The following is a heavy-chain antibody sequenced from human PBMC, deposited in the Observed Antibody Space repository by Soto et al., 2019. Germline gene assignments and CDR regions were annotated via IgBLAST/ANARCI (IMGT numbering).Heavy chain of an antibody. D-gene: IGHD5-18*01. J-gene: IGHJ6*02. V-gene: IGHV1-69*06. CDR3: ARGQRGYRYGFNPYYYYGMDV. CDR2: IIPIFGTA. CDR1: GGTFSSYA. Sequence: QVQLVQSGAEVTKPGSSVKVSCKASGGTFSSYAISWVRQAPGQGLEWMGGIIPIFGTANYAQKFQGRVTITADKSTSTAYMELISLRSEDTAVYYCARGQRGYRYGFNPYYYYGMDVWGQGTTVTVSS.